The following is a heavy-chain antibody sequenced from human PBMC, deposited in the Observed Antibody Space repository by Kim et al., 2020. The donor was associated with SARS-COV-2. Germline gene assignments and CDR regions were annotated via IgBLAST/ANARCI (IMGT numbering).Heavy chain of an antibody. D-gene: IGHD3-10*01. CDR1: GYTFTSYA. CDR2: INAGNGNT. CDR3: ARMVLTPPPLMVRGVNNWFDP. Sequence: ASVKVSCKASGYTFTSYAMHWVRQAPGQRLEWMGWINAGNGNTKYSQKFQGRVTITRDTSASTAYMELSSLRSEDTAVYYCARMVLTPPPLMVRGVNNWFDPWGQGTLVTVSS. J-gene: IGHJ5*02. V-gene: IGHV1-3*01.